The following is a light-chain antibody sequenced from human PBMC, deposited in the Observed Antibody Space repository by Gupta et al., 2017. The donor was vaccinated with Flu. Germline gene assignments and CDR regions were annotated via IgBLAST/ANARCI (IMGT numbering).Light chain of an antibody. CDR1: QSINSY. CDR3: QQSYSTPFT. CDR2: AAS. Sequence: DIQMPQPPSSLSASVGDSVTITYLASQSINSYLNWYQQKPGKAPKLLIYAASSLQSGVPSRFSGSGSGTDFTLTISSLQPEDFATYYCQQSYSTPFTFGPGTKVDIK. J-gene: IGKJ3*01. V-gene: IGKV1-39*01.